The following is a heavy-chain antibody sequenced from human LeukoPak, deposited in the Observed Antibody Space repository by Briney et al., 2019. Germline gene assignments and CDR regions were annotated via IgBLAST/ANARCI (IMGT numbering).Heavy chain of an antibody. CDR3: ARYTGIAARPNYFDY. J-gene: IGHJ4*02. CDR1: GYSITSAYY. V-gene: IGHV4-38-2*02. D-gene: IGHD6-6*01. Sequence: PSETLSLTCTVSGYSITSAYYWGWIRQPPGKGLEWIGSFFLKGNTYYNPSLKSRVTISADTSKNQFSLKLSSVTAADTAVYYCARYTGIAARPNYFDYWGQGTLVTVSS. CDR2: FFLKGNT.